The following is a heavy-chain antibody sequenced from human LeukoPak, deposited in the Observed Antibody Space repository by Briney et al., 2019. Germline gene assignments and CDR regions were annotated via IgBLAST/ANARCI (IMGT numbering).Heavy chain of an antibody. J-gene: IGHJ6*02. CDR2: IYYSGST. CDR3: ARQAAVAGTFYYYYYGMDV. CDR1: GGSISSYY. V-gene: IGHV4-59*08. D-gene: IGHD6-19*01. Sequence: SETLSLTCIVSGGSISSYYWSWIRQPPGKGLEWIGYIYYSGSTNYNPSLKSRVTISVDTSKNQFSLKLSSVTAADTAVYYCARQAAVAGTFYYYYYGMDVWGQGTTVTVSS.